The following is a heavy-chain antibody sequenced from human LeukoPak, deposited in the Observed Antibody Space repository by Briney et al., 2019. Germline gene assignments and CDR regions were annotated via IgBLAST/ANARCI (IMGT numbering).Heavy chain of an antibody. CDR3: ARAEGSSWYFGLDY. J-gene: IGHJ4*02. D-gene: IGHD6-13*01. CDR2: FDPEDGET. Sequence: ASVKVSCKVSGYTLTELSMHWVRQAPGKGLEWMGGFDPEDGETIYAQKFQGRVTITRDTSASTAYMELSSLRSEDTAVYYCARAEGSSWYFGLDYWGQGTLVTVSS. V-gene: IGHV1-24*01. CDR1: GYTLTELS.